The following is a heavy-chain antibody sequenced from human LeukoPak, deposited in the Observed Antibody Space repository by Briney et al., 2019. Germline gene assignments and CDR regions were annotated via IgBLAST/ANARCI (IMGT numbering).Heavy chain of an antibody. CDR1: GFTFSRFA. CDR2: VSGSGSST. Sequence: PGGSLRLSCAASGFTFSRFAMSWVRQGPGKGLECVSGVSGSGSSTYYADSVKGRFTISRDNSKNTLYLQMNSLRAEDTAVYYCAKLRRVTAIIDYWGQGTLVTVSS. V-gene: IGHV3-23*01. CDR3: AKLRRVTAIIDY. D-gene: IGHD2-21*02. J-gene: IGHJ4*02.